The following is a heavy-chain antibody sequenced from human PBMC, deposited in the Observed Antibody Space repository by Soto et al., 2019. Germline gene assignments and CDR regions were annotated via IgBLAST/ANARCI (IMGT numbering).Heavy chain of an antibody. CDR2: ISSSSSYI. D-gene: IGHD2-2*01. CDR1: GFTFSSYS. J-gene: IGHJ5*02. CDR3: AREDCSSTSCYAGIRNWFDP. Sequence: GGSLRLSCAASGFTFSSYSMNWVRQAPGKGLEWVSSISSSSSYIYYADSVKGRFTISRDNAKNSLYLQMNSLRAEDTAVYYCAREDCSSTSCYAGIRNWFDPWGQGNLVTVS. V-gene: IGHV3-21*01.